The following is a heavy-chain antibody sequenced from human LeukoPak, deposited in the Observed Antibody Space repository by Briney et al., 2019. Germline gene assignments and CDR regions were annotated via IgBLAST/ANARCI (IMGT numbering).Heavy chain of an antibody. CDR3: ARDRRYDFWSGTLGKFGY. Sequence: GGSLRLSCAASGFTFSSYSMNWVRQAPGKGLEWVSSISSRSSYIYHADSVKGRFTISRDNAKNSLYLQMNSLRAEDTAVYYCARDRRYDFWSGTLGKFGYWGQGTLVTVSS. J-gene: IGHJ4*02. CDR2: ISSRSSYI. CDR1: GFTFSSYS. D-gene: IGHD3-3*01. V-gene: IGHV3-21*01.